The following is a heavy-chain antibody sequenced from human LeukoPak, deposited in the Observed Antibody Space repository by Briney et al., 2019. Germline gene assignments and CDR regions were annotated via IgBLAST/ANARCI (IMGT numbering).Heavy chain of an antibody. J-gene: IGHJ4*02. CDR3: ARHRGSNLNRSFDF. V-gene: IGHV4-59*08. Sequence: SETLSLTCSVSGGSIIGYYWSWIRQPPGKGLEWIASIYYSGSTNYNPSLKSRVTVSLDTSKNQFSLKLSSVTAADTAVYFCARHRGSNLNRSFDFWGQGTLVTVSS. CDR2: IYYSGST. D-gene: IGHD1-14*01. CDR1: GGSIIGYY.